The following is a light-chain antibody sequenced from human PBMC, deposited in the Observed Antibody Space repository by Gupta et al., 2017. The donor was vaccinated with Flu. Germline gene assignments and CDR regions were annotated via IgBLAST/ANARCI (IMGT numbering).Light chain of an antibody. J-gene: IGLJ2*01. Sequence: VEAVPKQYGYWYQQKPGQAPVTLIYKDAEWPSGIPERFSVSTSGAVVALTISVVQAEDEADYYCQSTDTTATSVIVGGGTKLTVL. CDR2: KDA. V-gene: IGLV3-25*03. CDR3: QSTDTTATSVI. CDR1: AVPKQY.